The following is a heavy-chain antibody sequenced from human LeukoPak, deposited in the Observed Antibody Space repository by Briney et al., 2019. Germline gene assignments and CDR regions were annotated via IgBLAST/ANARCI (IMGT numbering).Heavy chain of an antibody. J-gene: IGHJ4*02. V-gene: IGHV3-33*01. CDR3: ARDPLRDDYVWGNYRNGADY. D-gene: IGHD3-16*02. CDR2: IWYDGSNK. Sequence: GRSLRLSCAASGFTFSSYGMHWVRQAPGKGLEWVAVIWYDGSNKYYADSVKGRFTISRDNSQNTLYLQMNSLRAEDTAVYYCARDPLRDDYVWGNYRNGADYWGQGTLVTVSS. CDR1: GFTFSSYG.